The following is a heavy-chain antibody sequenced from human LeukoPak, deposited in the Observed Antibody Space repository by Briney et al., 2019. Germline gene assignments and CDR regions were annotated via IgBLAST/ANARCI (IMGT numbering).Heavy chain of an antibody. CDR2: INPNSGGT. D-gene: IGHD4-23*01. J-gene: IGHJ4*02. V-gene: IGHV1-2*02. Sequence: GASVKVSCKASGYTFTGYYMHWVRQAPGQGLEWMGWINPNSGGTNYAQKFQGRVTMTRDTSISTAHLQWSSLKASDTAMYYCARRGGTSEEYDYWGQGTLVTVSS. CDR1: GYTFTGYY. CDR3: ARRGGTSEEYDY.